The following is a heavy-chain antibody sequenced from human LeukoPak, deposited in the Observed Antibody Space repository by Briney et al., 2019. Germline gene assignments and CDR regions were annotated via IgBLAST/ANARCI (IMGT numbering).Heavy chain of an antibody. D-gene: IGHD6-13*01. J-gene: IGHJ6*02. CDR3: ARRSSWYGHYYYYYGMDV. Sequence: ASVKVSCKASGYTFTSYDINWVRQATGQGLEWMGWMNPNSGNTGYAQKFQGRVTMTRNTSISTACMELSSLRSEDTAVYYCARRSSWYGHYYYYYGMDVWGQGTTVTVSS. V-gene: IGHV1-8*01. CDR2: MNPNSGNT. CDR1: GYTFTSYD.